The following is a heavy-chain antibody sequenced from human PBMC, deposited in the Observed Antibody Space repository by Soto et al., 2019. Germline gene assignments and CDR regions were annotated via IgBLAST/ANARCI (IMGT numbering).Heavy chain of an antibody. CDR3: ARDQRGGDYVGLYYYYGMDV. J-gene: IGHJ6*02. Sequence: PSETLSLTCTVSGGSISSYYWSWIRQPPGKGLEWIGYIYYSGSTNYNPSLKSRVTISVDTSKNQFSLKLSSVTAADTAVYYCARDQRGGDYVGLYYYYGMDVWGQGTTVTVSS. D-gene: IGHD4-17*01. CDR1: GGSISSYY. V-gene: IGHV4-59*01. CDR2: IYYSGST.